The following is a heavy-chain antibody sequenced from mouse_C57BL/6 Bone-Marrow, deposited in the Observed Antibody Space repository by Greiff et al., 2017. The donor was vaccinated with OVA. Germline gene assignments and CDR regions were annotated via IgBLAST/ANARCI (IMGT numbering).Heavy chain of an antibody. Sequence: QVQLQQSGAELVRPGTSVKVSCKASGYAFTNYLIEWVKQRPGQGLEWIGVINPGSGGTNYNEKFKGKATLTAAKSSSTAYMQLSSLTSEDSAVYFCARRMYSNCYYYSMDYWCQGTSVTVSS. CDR2: INPGSGGT. D-gene: IGHD2-5*01. CDR1: GYAFTNYL. CDR3: ARRMYSNCYYYSMDY. V-gene: IGHV1-54*01. J-gene: IGHJ4*01.